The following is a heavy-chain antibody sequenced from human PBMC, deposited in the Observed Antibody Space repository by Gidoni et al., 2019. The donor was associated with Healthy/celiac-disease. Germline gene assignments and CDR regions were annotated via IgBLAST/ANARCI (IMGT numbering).Heavy chain of an antibody. CDR2: IRSKANSYAT. Sequence: EVQLVASGGGLVQPGGSLKLSCAASGFTFSGSAMHWVRQASGKGLEWVGRIRSKANSYATAYAASVKGRFTISRDDSKNTAYLQMNSLKTEDTAVYYCTRHLGDFDYWGQGTLVTVSS. J-gene: IGHJ4*02. CDR3: TRHLGDFDY. V-gene: IGHV3-73*02. CDR1: GFTFSGSA. D-gene: IGHD1-26*01.